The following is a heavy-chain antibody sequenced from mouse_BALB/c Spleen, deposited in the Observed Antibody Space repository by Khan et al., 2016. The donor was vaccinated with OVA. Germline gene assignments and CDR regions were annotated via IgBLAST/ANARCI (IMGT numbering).Heavy chain of an antibody. Sequence: EVELVESGGSSVKPGGSLKLTCAVSGFTFSSYVMSWVRQTPEKRLEWVAAFSSGGSTYYPDRCKGQYTISRANARNIVNLQMKILRSGNMARYSCEREAYSYDEYSCDYWGQGTTLTVSS. J-gene: IGHJ2*01. CDR2: FSSGGST. D-gene: IGHD2-12*01. V-gene: IGHV5-6-5*01. CDR3: EREAYSYDEYSCDY. CDR1: GFTFSSYV.